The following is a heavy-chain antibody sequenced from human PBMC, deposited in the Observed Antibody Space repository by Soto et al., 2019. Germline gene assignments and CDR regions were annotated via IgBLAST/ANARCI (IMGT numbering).Heavy chain of an antibody. CDR3: ARGRFDFIWGTPAPYLDY. Sequence: ESLSLTCPVSGDSISTYYWTWIRQPAGKGLEWIGYIYNSATTKYNPSLKSRVTISVDTSKNQFSLKLSSVTNADTAVYYCARGRFDFIWGTPAPYLDYWGQGALVTVYS. V-gene: IGHV4-59*01. D-gene: IGHD3-16*01. CDR1: GDSISTYY. CDR2: IYNSATT. J-gene: IGHJ4*02.